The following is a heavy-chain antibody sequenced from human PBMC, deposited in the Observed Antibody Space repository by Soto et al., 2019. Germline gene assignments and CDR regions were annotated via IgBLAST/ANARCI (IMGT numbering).Heavy chain of an antibody. Sequence: QVHLEESGGGLVKPGGSLRLSGTASGFTFSDYYMSWIRQAPGKGLEWISDISDSGRITHHADSVEGRFTISRDNAKDSLYLQLNNLRPEDSAIYYCARDHGGGGLALEYWGQGTLVSVSS. D-gene: IGHD3-16*01. V-gene: IGHV3-11*01. CDR3: ARDHGGGGLALEY. CDR2: ISDSGRIT. CDR1: GFTFSDYY. J-gene: IGHJ4*02.